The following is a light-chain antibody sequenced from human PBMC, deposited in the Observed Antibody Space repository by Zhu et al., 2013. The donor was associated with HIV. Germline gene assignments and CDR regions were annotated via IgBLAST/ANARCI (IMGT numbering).Light chain of an antibody. CDR3: QQYGTSPYT. J-gene: IGKJ2*01. CDR1: QSVSSSF. V-gene: IGKV3-20*01. Sequence: EIVLTQSPGTLSLSPGERVTLSCRASQSVSSSFLAWYQHKPGQAPRLLIYGGSSRATDIPDRFSGSGSGTDFTLTISRLEPEDSAVYYCQQYGTSPYTFGQGTKLEIK. CDR2: GGS.